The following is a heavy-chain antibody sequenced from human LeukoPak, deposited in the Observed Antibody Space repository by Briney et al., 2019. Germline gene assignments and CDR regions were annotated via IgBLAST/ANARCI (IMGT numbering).Heavy chain of an antibody. Sequence: GGSLRLSCAASGFTFSSYGMHWVRQAPGKGLEWVAFIRYDGSNKYYADSVKGRFTISRDNSKNTLYLQMNSLRAEDTAVYYCAKDLLPMGTPNTIYFDYWGQGTLITVSS. J-gene: IGHJ4*02. CDR2: IRYDGSNK. CDR3: AKDLLPMGTPNTIYFDY. CDR1: GFTFSSYG. V-gene: IGHV3-30*02. D-gene: IGHD3-22*01.